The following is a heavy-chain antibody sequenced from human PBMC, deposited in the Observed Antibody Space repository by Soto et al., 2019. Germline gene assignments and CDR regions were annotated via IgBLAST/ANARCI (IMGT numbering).Heavy chain of an antibody. CDR3: ARAGAYSSGWYIEY. CDR1: GGSIFSSNW. V-gene: IGHV4-4*02. CDR2: IYHSGST. D-gene: IGHD6-19*01. J-gene: IGHJ4*02. Sequence: QVQLQESGPGLVKPSGTLSLTCAVSGGSIFSSNWWNWVRQPPGKGLEWIGEIYHSGSTNYNPSLKSRVTISVDKPQNQFSLKLSSVTAADTAVYYCARAGAYSSGWYIEYWGQGTLVTVSS.